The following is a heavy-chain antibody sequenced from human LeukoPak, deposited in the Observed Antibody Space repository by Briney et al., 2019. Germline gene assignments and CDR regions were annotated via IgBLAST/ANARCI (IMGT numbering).Heavy chain of an antibody. CDR1: GVSITNYY. Sequence: SETLSLTCAVSGVSITNYYWNWIRQPPGKGLEWIGFGHYSGDTYYNPSLRSRVTISVDRSKNQLSLKLSSVTAADTAVYYCASTPTVTTPDFDYWGQGTLVTVSS. CDR3: ASTPTVTTPDFDY. CDR2: GHYSGDT. D-gene: IGHD4-11*01. V-gene: IGHV4-59*12. J-gene: IGHJ4*02.